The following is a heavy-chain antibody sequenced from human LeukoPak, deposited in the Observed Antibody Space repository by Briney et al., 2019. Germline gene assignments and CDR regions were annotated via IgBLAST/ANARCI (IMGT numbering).Heavy chain of an antibody. Sequence: PGGSLRLSCAASGLPVSSNYMNWLRQAPGRGLEWVSVIYIDGNRYYADSVKGRFTISRDNSKNMLYLQMNSLRAEDTAVYYCARGYCSGSSCYPGLYWGQGSLVTVSS. CDR2: IYIDGNR. D-gene: IGHD2-15*01. CDR1: GLPVSSNY. J-gene: IGHJ4*02. V-gene: IGHV3-66*02. CDR3: ARGYCSGSSCYPGLY.